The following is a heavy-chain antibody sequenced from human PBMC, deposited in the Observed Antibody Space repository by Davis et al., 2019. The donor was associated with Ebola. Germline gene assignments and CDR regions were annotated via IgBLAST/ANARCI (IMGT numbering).Heavy chain of an antibody. CDR1: GGSFTYYY. CDR3: ARGPALWKRFDY. V-gene: IGHV4-34*01. Sequence: MPSETLSLTCAFYGGSFTYYYWSWIRQPPGKGLEWIGEINHSGSTNYNPSLKSRVTISVDTSKNQFSLKLSSVTAADTAVYYCARGPALWKRFDYWGQGTLVTVSS. CDR2: INHSGST. J-gene: IGHJ4*02. D-gene: IGHD5-18*01.